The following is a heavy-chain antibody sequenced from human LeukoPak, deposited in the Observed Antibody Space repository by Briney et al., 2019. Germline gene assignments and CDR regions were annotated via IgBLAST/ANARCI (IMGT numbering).Heavy chain of an antibody. CDR1: GFTFSSHG. CDR3: AKESSGTFFYFDY. J-gene: IGHJ4*02. CDR2: VSGSGGNT. V-gene: IGHV3-23*01. D-gene: IGHD6-25*01. Sequence: PGGSLRLSCAASGFTFSSHGMSWVRQAPGKGLEWVSAVSGSGGNTNYADSVKGRFTISRDNSKNTVYLQMNSLRAEDTAVYYCAKESSGTFFYFDYWGQGTLVTVSS.